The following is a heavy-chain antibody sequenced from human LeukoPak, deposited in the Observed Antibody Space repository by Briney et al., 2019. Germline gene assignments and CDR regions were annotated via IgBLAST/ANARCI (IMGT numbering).Heavy chain of an antibody. Sequence: SETLSLTCTVSGGSISSSSYYWGWIHQPPGKGLEWIGSIYYSGSTYYNPSLKSRVTISVDTSKNQFSLKLSSVTAADTAVYYCARLIMQGYYYYYGMDVWGQGTTVTVSS. CDR1: GGSISSSSYY. J-gene: IGHJ6*02. CDR2: IYYSGST. CDR3: ARLIMQGYYYYYGMDV. V-gene: IGHV4-39*01.